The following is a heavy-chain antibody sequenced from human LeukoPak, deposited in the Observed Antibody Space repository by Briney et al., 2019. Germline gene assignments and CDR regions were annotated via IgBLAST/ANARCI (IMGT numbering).Heavy chain of an antibody. CDR2: IDWDDDK. CDR1: GFSLSTSGMC. D-gene: IGHD4-17*01. Sequence: SGPALVKPTQTLTLTCTFSGFSLSTSGMCVSWIRQPPGKALEWLARIDWDDDKYYSTSLKTRLTISKDASKNQVVLTMTNMDPVDTATYYCARISGYGDYFDYWGQGTLVTVSS. CDR3: ARISGYGDYFDY. J-gene: IGHJ4*02. V-gene: IGHV2-70*11.